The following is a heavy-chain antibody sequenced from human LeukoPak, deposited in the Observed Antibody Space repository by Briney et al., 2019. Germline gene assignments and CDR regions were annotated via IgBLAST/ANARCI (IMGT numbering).Heavy chain of an antibody. D-gene: IGHD2-8*01. Sequence: SSETLSLTCTVSGGSISSSSYYWGWIRQPPGKGLEWLGNIYYSGSTYYNPSLRSRVTISVDTSKNQFSLNLSSVTAADTAVYYCARRLYDGFDIWGQGTMVTVSS. CDR2: IYYSGST. CDR1: GGSISSSSYY. V-gene: IGHV4-39*07. J-gene: IGHJ3*02. CDR3: ARRLYDGFDI.